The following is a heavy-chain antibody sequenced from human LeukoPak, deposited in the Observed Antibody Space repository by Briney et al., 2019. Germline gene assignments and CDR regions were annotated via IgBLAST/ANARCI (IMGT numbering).Heavy chain of an antibody. CDR1: GFTFSSYS. D-gene: IGHD2-2*01. Sequence: GGSLRLSCAASGFTFSSYSMNWVRQAPGKGLEWVSSISSSSSYIYYADSVKGRFTISRDNAKNSLYLQMNSLRAEDTAVYYCARVRGWYCSSTSCNGLDYWGQGTLVTVSS. CDR2: ISSSSSYI. V-gene: IGHV3-21*01. CDR3: ARVRGWYCSSTSCNGLDY. J-gene: IGHJ4*02.